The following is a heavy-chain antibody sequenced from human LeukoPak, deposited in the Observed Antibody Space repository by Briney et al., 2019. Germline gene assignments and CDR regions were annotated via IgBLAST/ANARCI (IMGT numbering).Heavy chain of an antibody. D-gene: IGHD3-22*01. V-gene: IGHV3-23*01. J-gene: IGHJ4*02. CDR1: GFTFNRYA. CDR3: ARGRYYDRSGYSACDY. Sequence: GGSLRLSCAASGFTFNRYAMSWVRQAPGKGLEWVSAISESGRSTYYADSVKGRFTISRDNSMNTLYLQMNSLRAEDTAVYYCARGRYYDRSGYSACDYWGQGALVTVSS. CDR2: ISESGRST.